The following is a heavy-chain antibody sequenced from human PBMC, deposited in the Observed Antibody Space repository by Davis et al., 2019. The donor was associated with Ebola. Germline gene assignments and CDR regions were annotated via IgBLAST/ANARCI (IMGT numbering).Heavy chain of an antibody. Sequence: PGGSLRLSCAASGFTFSSYAMSWVRQAPGKGLEWVSAISGSGGSTYYADSVKGRFTISRDNSKNTLYLQMNSLRAEDTAVYYCAKPYYDFWSGYYTSWGQGTLVTVSS. CDR2: ISGSGGST. CDR1: GFTFSSYA. CDR3: AKPYYDFWSGYYTS. J-gene: IGHJ4*02. D-gene: IGHD3-3*01. V-gene: IGHV3-23*01.